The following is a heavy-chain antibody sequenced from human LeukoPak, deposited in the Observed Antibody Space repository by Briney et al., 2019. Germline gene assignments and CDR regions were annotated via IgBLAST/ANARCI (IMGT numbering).Heavy chain of an antibody. J-gene: IGHJ1*01. Sequence: ASVKVSCKASGYTFTSYEINWVRQAPGQGLEWMGWINPNSGGTNYAQKFQGRVTMTRDTSISTAYMELSRLRSDDTAVYYCARDQSGWYFQHWGQGTLVTVSS. CDR1: GYTFTSYE. CDR3: ARDQSGWYFQH. D-gene: IGHD6-19*01. CDR2: INPNSGGT. V-gene: IGHV1-2*02.